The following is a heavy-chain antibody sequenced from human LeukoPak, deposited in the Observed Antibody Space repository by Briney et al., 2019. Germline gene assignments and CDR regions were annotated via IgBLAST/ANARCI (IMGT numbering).Heavy chain of an antibody. V-gene: IGHV1-18*01. CDR2: ISAYNGNT. D-gene: IGHD4-17*01. CDR3: ARDQHLRYGDSEEYYGMDV. Sequence: ASVKVSCKASGYTFTSYGISWVRQAPGQGLEWMGWISAYNGNTNYAQKLQGRVTMTTDTSTSTAYMELRSLRSDDTAVYYCARDQHLRYGDSEEYYGMDVWGQGTTVTVSS. CDR1: GYTFTSYG. J-gene: IGHJ6*02.